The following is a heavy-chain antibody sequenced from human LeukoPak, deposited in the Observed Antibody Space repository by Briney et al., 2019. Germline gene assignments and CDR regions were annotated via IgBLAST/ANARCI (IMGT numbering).Heavy chain of an antibody. CDR1: GFTFSSYG. J-gene: IGHJ4*02. D-gene: IGHD3-22*01. V-gene: IGHV3-30*18. Sequence: GRSLRLSCAASGFTFSSYGMHWVRQAPGKGLEWVAVISYDGSNKYYADSVKGRFTISRDNSKNTLYLQMNSLRAEDTAVYYCAKDINYYDSSGYYFWGQGTLVTVSP. CDR2: ISYDGSNK. CDR3: AKDINYYDSSGYYF.